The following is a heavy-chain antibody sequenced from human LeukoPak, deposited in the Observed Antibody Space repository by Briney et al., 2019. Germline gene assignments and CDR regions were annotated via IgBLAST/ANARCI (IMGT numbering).Heavy chain of an antibody. D-gene: IGHD3-16*02. CDR3: AKELIESYLYYYYYYMDV. V-gene: IGHV3-30*02. J-gene: IGHJ6*03. Sequence: SVKGRFTISRDNSKNTLYLQMNSLRAEDTAVYYCAKELIESYLYYYYYYMDVWGKGTTVTVSS.